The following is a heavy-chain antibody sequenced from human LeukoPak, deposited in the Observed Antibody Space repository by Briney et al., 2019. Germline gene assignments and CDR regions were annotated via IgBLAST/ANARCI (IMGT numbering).Heavy chain of an antibody. CDR2: IKRKTDGGTT. V-gene: IGHV3-15*01. J-gene: IGHJ3*02. CDR1: GFTFSNAW. Sequence: EGSLRLSCAASGFTFSNAWMSWVRQAPGKGLEWVGRIKRKTDGGTTDYAAPVKGRFTISRDDSKNMLYLQMNSLKNEDTAVYYCTTDSVTARRDDAFDIWGQGTVVTVSS. D-gene: IGHD2-21*02. CDR3: TTDSVTARRDDAFDI.